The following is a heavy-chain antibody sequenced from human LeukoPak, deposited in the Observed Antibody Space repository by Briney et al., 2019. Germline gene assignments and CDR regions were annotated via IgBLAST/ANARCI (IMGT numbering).Heavy chain of an antibody. D-gene: IGHD5-18*01. CDR2: INPSGGST. J-gene: IGHJ6*03. CDR1: GYTFTSYY. Sequence: GASVKVSCKASGYTFTSYYMHWVRQAPGQGLEWMGIINPSGGSTSYAQKFQGRVTMTRDTSTSTVYMELSSLRAEDTAVYYCAKDFGYSYGYWYYYYYYMDVWGKGTTVTISS. V-gene: IGHV1-46*01. CDR3: AKDFGYSYGYWYYYYYYMDV.